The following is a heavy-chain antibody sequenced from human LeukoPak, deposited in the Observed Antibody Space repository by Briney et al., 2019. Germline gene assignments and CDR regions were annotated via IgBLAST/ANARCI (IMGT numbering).Heavy chain of an antibody. J-gene: IGHJ4*02. Sequence: GGSLRLSCAASGFTFSSYGMHWVRQAPGKGLEWVAVIWYDGSNKYYADSVKGRFTISIDNSKNTLYLQMNSLRAEDTAVYYCARDFSFGELALPGDYWGRGTLVTVSS. V-gene: IGHV3-33*01. CDR1: GFTFSSYG. CDR3: ARDFSFGELALPGDY. CDR2: IWYDGSNK. D-gene: IGHD3-10*01.